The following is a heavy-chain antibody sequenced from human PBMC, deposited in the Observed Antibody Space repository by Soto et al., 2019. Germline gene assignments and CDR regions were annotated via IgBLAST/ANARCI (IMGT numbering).Heavy chain of an antibody. J-gene: IGHJ2*01. CDR2: ISGSGGST. V-gene: IGHV3-23*01. CDR3: AKDGIAVAGNYWYFDL. CDR1: GFTFSSYA. D-gene: IGHD6-19*01. Sequence: EVQLLESGAGLVQPGGSLRLSCAASGFTFSSYAMSWVRQAPGKGLEWVSAISGSGGSTYYADSVKGLFTISRDNPKNTVHLQMNSLRAEATAVYYCAKDGIAVAGNYWYFDLWGRGTLVTVSS.